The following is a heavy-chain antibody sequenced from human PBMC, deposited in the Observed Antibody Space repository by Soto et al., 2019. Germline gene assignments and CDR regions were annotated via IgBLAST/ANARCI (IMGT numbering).Heavy chain of an antibody. D-gene: IGHD2-21*02. J-gene: IGHJ5*02. CDR2: IYWDDDN. CDR3: AHRRVSAGSDLKAWFDP. CDR1: GFSLSTRGEG. Sequence: QITLKESGPTLVKPTQTLTLTCTFSGFSLSTRGEGVGWIRQPPGKALEWLAFIYWDDDNRYSPSLRSRLTITKDTSENQVVLTMTNMDPVDTGTYYCAHRRVSAGSDLKAWFDPWGQGTLVIVSS. V-gene: IGHV2-5*02.